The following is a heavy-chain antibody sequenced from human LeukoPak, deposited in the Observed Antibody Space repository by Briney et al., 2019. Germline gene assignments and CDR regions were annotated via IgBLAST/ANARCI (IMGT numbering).Heavy chain of an antibody. CDR2: IWYDGSLK. D-gene: IGHD6-13*01. V-gene: IGHV3-33*01. J-gene: IGHJ4*02. CDR1: GFTFSSYS. CDR3: AASAAGENFDY. Sequence: GGSLRLSCAASGFTFSSYSMHWVRQAPGKGLEWVAVIWYDGSLKYYADSVKGRFTISRDNSKNTLYLQMNSLRAEDTAVYYCAASAAGENFDYWGQGTLVTVSS.